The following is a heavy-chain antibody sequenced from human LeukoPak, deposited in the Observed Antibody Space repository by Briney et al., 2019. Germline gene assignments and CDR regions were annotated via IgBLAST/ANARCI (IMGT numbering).Heavy chain of an antibody. CDR3: ARVGGSGWYVGEYFQH. J-gene: IGHJ1*01. V-gene: IGHV1-46*01. Sequence: GASVKVSCKASGHTFSRSYMHWVRQAPGQGLEWMGVINPSGTWTSYAQKFRGRITMTRDMSTSTAYMELSSLRSEDTAVYYCARVGGSGWYVGEYFQHWGQGTLVTVSS. CDR1: GHTFSRSY. D-gene: IGHD6-19*01. CDR2: INPSGTWT.